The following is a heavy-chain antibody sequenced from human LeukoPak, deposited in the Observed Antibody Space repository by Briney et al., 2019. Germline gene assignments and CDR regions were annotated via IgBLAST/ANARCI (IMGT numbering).Heavy chain of an antibody. V-gene: IGHV1-18*01. D-gene: IGHD6-13*01. CDR3: ARALRGIAAAGTLGTRWFDP. J-gene: IGHJ5*02. Sequence: ASVKVSCEASGYTFTSYGISWVRQAPGQGLEWMGWISAYNGNTNYAQKLQGRVTMTTDTSTSTAYMELRSLRSDDTAVYYCARALRGIAAAGTLGTRWFDPWGQGTLVTVSS. CDR2: ISAYNGNT. CDR1: GYTFTSYG.